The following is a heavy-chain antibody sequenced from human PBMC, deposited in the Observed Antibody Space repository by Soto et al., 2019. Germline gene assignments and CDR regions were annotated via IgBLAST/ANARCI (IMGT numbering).Heavy chain of an antibody. J-gene: IGHJ4*01. V-gene: IGHV3-33*01. CDR2: IWYDGSKK. Sequence: QVQLVESGGGVVQPGTSLRLSCAASGFTFSGHGMHWVRQAPGKGLEWMAVIWYDGSKKYYGDSVKGRFTISRDNSKNTLFLQMNSLRGEDTAVYYCARGRGCDYGGNSGYYDYWAHRTLVTLSS. D-gene: IGHD4-17*01. CDR3: ARGRGCDYGGNSGYYDY. CDR1: GFTFSGHG.